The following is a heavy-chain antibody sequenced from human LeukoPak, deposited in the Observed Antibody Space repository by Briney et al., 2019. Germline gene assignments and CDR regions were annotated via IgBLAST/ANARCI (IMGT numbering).Heavy chain of an antibody. CDR2: VAYTGST. Sequence: SGTLSLTCTVSGASITSGELYCSWIRQSPGKGLEWIGYVAYTGSTNYNPSLRSRVTMSLDMSKNQFSLKLSSVTAADTAIYYCARDQYDSGGSFLGNDYWGQGTLVTVSS. V-gene: IGHV4-30-4*01. D-gene: IGHD3-22*01. CDR1: GASITSGELY. J-gene: IGHJ4*02. CDR3: ARDQYDSGGSFLGNDY.